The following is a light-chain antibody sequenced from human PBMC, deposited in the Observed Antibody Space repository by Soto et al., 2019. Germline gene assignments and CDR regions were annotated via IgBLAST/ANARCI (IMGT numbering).Light chain of an antibody. CDR3: LQHNSYPLT. J-gene: IGKJ4*01. Sequence: DIQMTQSPSALSASIRDRVTITCRASQGIGNYVAWFQVKPGKVPKRLIYAASSLQSGVPSRFSGYSSGTEFTLTISSLQPEDSAIYYCLQHNSYPLTFGGGNKVEI. CDR2: AAS. CDR1: QGIGNY. V-gene: IGKV1-17*03.